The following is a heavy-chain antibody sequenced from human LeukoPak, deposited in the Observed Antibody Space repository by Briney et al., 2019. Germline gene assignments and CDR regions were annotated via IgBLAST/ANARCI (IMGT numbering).Heavy chain of an antibody. Sequence: GGSLRLSCAASGFTFSRYSMNWVRQAPGKGLEWVSCISSSSSYIYYANSVKGRFTISRDNAKNSLYLQMNSLRAEDTAVYYCARIPRGDYSNYGYWGQGTLVTVSS. CDR3: ARIPRGDYSNYGY. J-gene: IGHJ4*02. CDR1: GFTFSRYS. V-gene: IGHV3-21*01. D-gene: IGHD4-11*01. CDR2: ISSSSSYI.